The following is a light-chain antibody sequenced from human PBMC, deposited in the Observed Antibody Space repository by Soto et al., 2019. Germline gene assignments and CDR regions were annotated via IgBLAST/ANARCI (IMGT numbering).Light chain of an antibody. J-gene: IGKJ1*01. V-gene: IGKV3-11*01. CDR2: DAS. CDR3: QQRSNWPPTWT. CDR1: QSVSSY. Sequence: EIVLPQSPATLSLSPGERATLSCRASQSVSSYLAWYQQKPGQAPRLLIYDASKRATGIPARFSGSGSGTDFTLTISSLEPEDFAVYYCQQRSNWPPTWTFGQGTKVEIK.